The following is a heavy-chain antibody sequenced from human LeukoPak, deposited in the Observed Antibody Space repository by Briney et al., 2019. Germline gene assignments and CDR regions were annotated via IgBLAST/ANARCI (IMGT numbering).Heavy chain of an antibody. V-gene: IGHV1-18*01. D-gene: IGHD4-17*01. CDR2: ISAYDGNT. CDR1: GYTFTSYG. Sequence: GASVKVSCKASGYTFTSYGISWVRQAPGQGPEWMGWISAYDGNTNYAQKLQGRFTMTTDTSTSTAYMELRSLRSDDTAVYYCASSYGDYSTGSYYYYYGMDVWGQGTTVTVSS. J-gene: IGHJ6*02. CDR3: ASSYGDYSTGSYYYYYGMDV.